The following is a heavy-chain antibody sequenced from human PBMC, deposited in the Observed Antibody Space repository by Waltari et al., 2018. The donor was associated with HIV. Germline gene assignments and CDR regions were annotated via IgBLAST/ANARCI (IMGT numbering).Heavy chain of an antibody. V-gene: IGHV4-34*02. CDR2: INEGGTT. Sequence: QVQLQQWGAGLLKPSETLSLTCAVYGGPFTGFYFNWVRQTPGKGLEWIGEINEGGTTQDQPSLKKCLTVSCDASVRQFSLKLVSVSAADSGVYCCARARHLQLLEWSIGPETSYYYGMDVWGQGTTVTVSS. J-gene: IGHJ3*01. D-gene: IGHD3-3*01. CDR3: ARARHLQLLEWSIGPETSYYYGMDV. CDR1: GGPFTGFY.